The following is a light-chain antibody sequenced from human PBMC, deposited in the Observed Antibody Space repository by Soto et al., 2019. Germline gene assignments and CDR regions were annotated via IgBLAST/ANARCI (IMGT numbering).Light chain of an antibody. CDR2: GAS. CDR1: PSVSNY. CDR3: QQYGSSPYT. J-gene: IGKJ2*01. Sequence: EPVLMQSPGTLSLSPGERATLSCRASPSVSNYLAWYQQKPGQAPRLLIHGASNRATGIPDRFSGSGSGTDFTLTISRLEPEDFAVYYCQQYGSSPYTFGQGTKLAIK. V-gene: IGKV3-20*01.